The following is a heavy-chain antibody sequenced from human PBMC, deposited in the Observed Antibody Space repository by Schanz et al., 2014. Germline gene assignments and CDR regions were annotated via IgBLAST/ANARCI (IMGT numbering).Heavy chain of an antibody. Sequence: EVQLVESGGFLFPPFFSLRLSCAASGFPFSNYTMYWVRQAPGKGLEWVSSITSTSRYIYYADSLKGRFTISRDNAKNSVYLQMNSLRAEDTAEYYCARGVRVRGIIIDYWGPGTLVTVSS. J-gene: IGHJ4*02. D-gene: IGHD3-10*01. CDR1: GFPFSNYT. V-gene: IGHV3-21*01. CDR2: ITSTSRYI. CDR3: ARGVRVRGIIIDY.